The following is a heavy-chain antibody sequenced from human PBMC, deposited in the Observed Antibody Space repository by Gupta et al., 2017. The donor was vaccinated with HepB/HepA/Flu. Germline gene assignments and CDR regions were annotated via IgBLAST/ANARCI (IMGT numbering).Heavy chain of an antibody. J-gene: IGHJ6*03. CDR2: IGRDTKT. CDR1: GFTFSGNA. V-gene: IGHV3-23*01. CDR3: TKDLFFWSAMDV. Sequence: EVQLLESGGGLVQPGGSLRLSCAASGFTFSGNAINWVRQAPGKGLEWVSGIGRDTKTHYTNSVRGRFTISRDNSKNILYLQMNSLRPEDTAVYYCTKDLFFWSAMDVWGKGTTVTVSS. D-gene: IGHD3-3*01.